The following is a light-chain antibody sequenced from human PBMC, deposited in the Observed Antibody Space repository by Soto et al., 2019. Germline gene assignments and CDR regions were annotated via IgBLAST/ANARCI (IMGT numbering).Light chain of an antibody. V-gene: IGKV1-5*03. CDR1: QTISSW. J-gene: IGKJ1*01. CDR3: QQYSNDPWT. Sequence: DIQMPQSPSTLSGSVGDRATITCRASQTISSWLAWYQQKPGKAPKLLIYKASTLKSGVPSRISGSGSGTEFPLTISSLQPDDLGTYYCQQYSNDPWTFGQGTKVDIK. CDR2: KAS.